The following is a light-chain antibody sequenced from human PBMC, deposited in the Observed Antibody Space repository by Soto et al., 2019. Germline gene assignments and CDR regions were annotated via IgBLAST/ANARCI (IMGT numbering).Light chain of an antibody. Sequence: DIQMTQSPSTVSASVGDRITITCRASQSINTWLAWYRQRPGEAPQLLIYDVSTLAMGVPARFSGSGSGTDFTLSISRLQADDFATFYCQQYQTYSRTFGQGIKVEVK. CDR3: QQYQTYSRT. J-gene: IGKJ1*01. CDR2: DVS. CDR1: QSINTW. V-gene: IGKV1-5*01.